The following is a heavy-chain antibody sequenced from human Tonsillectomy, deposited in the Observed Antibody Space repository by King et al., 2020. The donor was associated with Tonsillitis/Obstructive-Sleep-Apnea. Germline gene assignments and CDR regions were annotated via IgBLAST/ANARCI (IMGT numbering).Heavy chain of an antibody. CDR2: IYYSGST. J-gene: IGHJ2*01. CDR3: ARESAGVYWYFDL. V-gene: IGHV4-59*12. D-gene: IGHD6-13*01. Sequence: QLQESGPGLVKPSETLSLTCTVSGGSISSYYWSWIRQPPGKGLEWIGYIYYSGSTNYSPSLKSRVTISVDTSKNQFSLKLSSVTAADTAVYYCARESAGVYWYFDLWGRGTLVTVSS. CDR1: GGSISSYY.